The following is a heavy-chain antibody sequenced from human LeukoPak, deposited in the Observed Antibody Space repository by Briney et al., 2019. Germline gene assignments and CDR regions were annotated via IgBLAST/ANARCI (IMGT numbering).Heavy chain of an antibody. CDR2: ISGSGGST. CDR3: AKDLLGYCSSTSCYYYNDAFDI. CDR1: GSTFSSYA. D-gene: IGHD2-2*01. Sequence: GGSLRLSCAASGSTFSSYAMSWVRQAPGKGLEWVSAISGSGGSTYYADSVKGRFTISRDNSKNTLYLQMNSLRAEDTAVYYCAKDLLGYCSSTSCYYYNDAFDIWGQGTMVTVSS. V-gene: IGHV3-23*01. J-gene: IGHJ3*02.